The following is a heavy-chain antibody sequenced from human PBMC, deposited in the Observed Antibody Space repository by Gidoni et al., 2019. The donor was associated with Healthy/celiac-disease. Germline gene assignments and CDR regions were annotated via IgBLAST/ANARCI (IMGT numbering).Heavy chain of an antibody. CDR2: ISAYNGNT. V-gene: IGHV1-18*01. D-gene: IGHD3-3*01. CDR1: GYTFTSYG. CDR3: ARVPSGYYDFWSGYSQYGMDV. J-gene: IGHJ6*02. Sequence: QVQLVQSGAEVKKPGASVKVSCKASGYTFTSYGIIWVRQAPGQGLEWMGWISAYNGNTNYAQKLQGRVTMTTDTSTSTAYMELRSLRSDDTAVYYCARVPSGYYDFWSGYSQYGMDVWGQGTTVTVSS.